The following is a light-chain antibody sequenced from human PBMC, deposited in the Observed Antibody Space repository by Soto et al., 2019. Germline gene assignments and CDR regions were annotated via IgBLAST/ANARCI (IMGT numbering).Light chain of an antibody. Sequence: QSALTQPASVSGSPGQSITISCTGTSSDVGIYNLVSWYQQHPGKAPKLMIYEGSKRPSGVSNRFSGSKSGNTASLTISGLQAEDEADYYCCSYAGSSTYVCGTGTKLTDL. J-gene: IGLJ1*01. CDR2: EGS. CDR1: SSDVGIYNL. CDR3: CSYAGSSTYV. V-gene: IGLV2-23*01.